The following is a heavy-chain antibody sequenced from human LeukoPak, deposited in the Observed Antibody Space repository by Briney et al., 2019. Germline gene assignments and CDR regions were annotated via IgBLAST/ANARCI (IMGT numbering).Heavy chain of an antibody. J-gene: IGHJ4*02. CDR3: ARXGDYYDSSGYFDY. Sequence: GGSLRLSCAASGFTFSSYAMYWVRQAPGKGLEWVAVISYDGSNKYYADSVKGRFTMSRDNSKNTLYLQTNSLRVEDTAVYYCARXGDYYDSSGYFDYWGQGTLVTVSS. CDR1: GFTFSSYA. V-gene: IGHV3-30*04. CDR2: ISYDGSNK. D-gene: IGHD3-22*01.